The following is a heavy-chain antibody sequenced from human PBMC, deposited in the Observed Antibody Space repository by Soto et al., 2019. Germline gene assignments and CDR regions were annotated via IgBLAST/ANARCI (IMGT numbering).Heavy chain of an antibody. V-gene: IGHV3-48*02. CDR3: VRIILTGYYYGMDV. CDR1: GFTFSSYS. J-gene: IGHJ6*02. Sequence: EVQLEESGGGLVQPGGSLRLSCAASGFTFSSYSMNWVRQATGKGLEWLSYISGSSSAIYYADSVKGRFTISRDNAKNSLYLQMNIMRDEDTAVYYCVRIILTGYYYGMDVWGLGPTVTVSS. CDR2: ISGSSSAI. D-gene: IGHD3-9*01.